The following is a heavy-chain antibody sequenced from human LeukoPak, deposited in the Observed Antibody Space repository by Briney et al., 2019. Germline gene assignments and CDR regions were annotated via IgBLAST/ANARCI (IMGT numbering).Heavy chain of an antibody. CDR1: GFSFSSFS. V-gene: IGHV3-21*01. Sequence: PGGSLRLSCAASGFSFSSFSMNWVRQAPGKGLEWVSYISGGSSFTYYVDSVKGRFTISRDNAKNSLYLQMNSLRAEDTAVYYCARDRLWRREHSFDYWGQGTLVTVSS. J-gene: IGHJ4*02. CDR3: ARDRLWRREHSFDY. D-gene: IGHD1-26*01. CDR2: ISGGSSFT.